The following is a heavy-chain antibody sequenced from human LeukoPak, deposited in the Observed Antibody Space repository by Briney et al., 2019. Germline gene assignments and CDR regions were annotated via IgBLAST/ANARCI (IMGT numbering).Heavy chain of an antibody. Sequence: PSETLSLTCTVSGGSINSGDYYWSWIRQHPGKGLEWIGYIHHSRGTFYNPSLNSRVSISADTSKNQFSLNLSSVTAADTAVYYCARYYDSTGYYYIRAFDVWGQGTMVTVSS. D-gene: IGHD3-22*01. CDR3: ARYYDSTGYYYIRAFDV. J-gene: IGHJ3*01. V-gene: IGHV4-31*03. CDR1: GGSINSGDYY. CDR2: IHHSRGT.